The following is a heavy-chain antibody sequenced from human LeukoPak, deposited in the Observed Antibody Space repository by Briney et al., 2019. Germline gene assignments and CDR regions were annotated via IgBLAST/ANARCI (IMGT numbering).Heavy chain of an antibody. CDR2: INPNSGGT. Sequence: ASVKVSCKASGYTFTGYYMHWVRQAPGQGLEWMGWINPNSGGTNYAQKFQGRVTMTRDTSISTAYMELSRLRSDDTAVYYCAVIAGNEYQLLSTGLWFDYWGQGTLVTVSS. CDR1: GYTFTGYY. CDR3: AVIAGNEYQLLSTGLWFDY. D-gene: IGHD2-2*01. V-gene: IGHV1-2*02. J-gene: IGHJ4*02.